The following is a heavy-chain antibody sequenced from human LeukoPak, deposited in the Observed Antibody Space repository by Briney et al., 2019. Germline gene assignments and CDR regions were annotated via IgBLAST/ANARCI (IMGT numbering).Heavy chain of an antibody. D-gene: IGHD2-2*02. Sequence: GGSLRLSCAASGFTFSSYAMSWVRQAPGKGLEWVSAISGSGGSTYYADSVKGRFTISRDNSKNTLYLQMNSLRAEDTAVYYCARVESSTSCYRCDIDSGGYYYYGMDVWGQGTTVTVSS. J-gene: IGHJ6*02. CDR3: ARVESSTSCYRCDIDSGGYYYYGMDV. V-gene: IGHV3-23*01. CDR2: ISGSGGST. CDR1: GFTFSSYA.